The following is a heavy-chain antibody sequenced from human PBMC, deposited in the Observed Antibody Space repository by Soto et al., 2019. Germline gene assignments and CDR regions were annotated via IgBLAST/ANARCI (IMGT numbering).Heavy chain of an antibody. CDR1: SNTFTNYW. V-gene: IGHV5-51*01. J-gene: IGHJ5*02. Sequence: GESLKISCMGSSNTFTNYWIAWVRQMSGKGLEWMGSISPGDSDTRYSPSFQGQVTISVDKSISTAYLQWGSLKASDTAIYYCARLVVAAMDRRWLDPWGQGTLVTVSS. CDR3: ARLVVAAMDRRWLDP. CDR2: ISPGDSDT. D-gene: IGHD2-21*02.